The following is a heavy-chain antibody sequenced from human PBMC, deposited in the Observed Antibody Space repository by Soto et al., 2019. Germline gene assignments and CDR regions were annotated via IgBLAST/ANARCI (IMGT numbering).Heavy chain of an antibody. CDR1: GYTFTSYD. CDR2: MNPNSGNT. CDR3: ARSGYCSGGSCYDWFDP. J-gene: IGHJ5*02. Sequence: ASVKVSCKASGYTFTSYDINWVRQATGQGLEWMGWMNPNSGNTGYAQKFQGRVTMTRNTSISTAYMELSSLRSEDMAVYYCARSGYCSGGSCYDWFDPWGQGTLVTVSS. D-gene: IGHD2-15*01. V-gene: IGHV1-8*01.